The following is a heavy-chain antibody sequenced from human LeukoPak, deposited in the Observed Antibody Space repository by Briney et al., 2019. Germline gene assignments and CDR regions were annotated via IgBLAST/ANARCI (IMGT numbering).Heavy chain of an antibody. CDR1: GGSISSGSYY. D-gene: IGHD3-16*01. V-gene: IGHV4-61*02. CDR2: IYTSGST. CDR3: ARDSGLNPKRSEYFQH. Sequence: SQTLSLTCTVSGGSISSGSYYWNWIRQPAGKELEWIGRIYTSGSTNYTPSLKSRVTISIDTSKNQFSLKLSSVTAADTAVYYCARDSGLNPKRSEYFQHWGQGILVTVSS. J-gene: IGHJ1*01.